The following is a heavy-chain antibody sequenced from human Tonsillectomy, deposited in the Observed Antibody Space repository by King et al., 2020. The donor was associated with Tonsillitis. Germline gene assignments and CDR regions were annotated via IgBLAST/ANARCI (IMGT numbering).Heavy chain of an antibody. J-gene: IGHJ5*02. V-gene: IGHV3-30*18. CDR3: AEGPDSSGYLNFDP. Sequence: VQLVESGGGVVQPGRSLRLSCAASGFTFSSYGMHWVRQAPGKGLEWVAVISYDGSNKYYADSVKGRFTISRDNSKNTLYLQMNSLRAEDTAVYYFAEGPDSSGYLNFDPWGQGTLVTVSS. D-gene: IGHD3-22*01. CDR2: ISYDGSNK. CDR1: GFTFSSYG.